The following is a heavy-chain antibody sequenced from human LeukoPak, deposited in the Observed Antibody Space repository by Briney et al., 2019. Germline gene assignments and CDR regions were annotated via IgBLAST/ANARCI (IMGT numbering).Heavy chain of an antibody. Sequence: ASVKVSCKASGYTFTSYGISWVRQAPGQGLEWMGWISAYNGNTNYAQKLQGRVTVTTDTSTSTAYMELRSLRSDEKAVYYCARAYSHLAAGIDYWGQGTLVTVSS. CDR3: ARAYSHLAAGIDY. V-gene: IGHV1-18*01. CDR2: ISAYNGNT. CDR1: GYTFTSYG. D-gene: IGHD6-13*01. J-gene: IGHJ4*02.